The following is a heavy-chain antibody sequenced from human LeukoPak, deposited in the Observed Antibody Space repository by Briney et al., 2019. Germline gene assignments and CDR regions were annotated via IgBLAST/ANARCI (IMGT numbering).Heavy chain of an antibody. CDR3: ARESRRVGEGDFDY. D-gene: IGHD1-26*01. CDR1: VFTFNNYN. V-gene: IGHV3-21*01. CDR2: ITSSGTYI. J-gene: IGHJ4*02. Sequence: GGCLRLSCATSVFTFNNYNMNWVRQAPGRALEWVSSITSSGTYIFYADSVKGRFTISRDNAKNSLYLQMNSLGPEDTAVYYCARESRRVGEGDFDYWGQGTLVTVSS.